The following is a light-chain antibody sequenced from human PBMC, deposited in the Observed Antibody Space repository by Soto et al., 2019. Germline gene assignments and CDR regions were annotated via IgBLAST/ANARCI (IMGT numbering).Light chain of an antibody. CDR1: SSNIGTHY. Sequence: QSVLTQPPSSSGTPGQRVTISCSGGSSNIGTHYVYWYQQFPGTAPRLLINSNNQRPSGVPDRSSGSKSGTSASLAISGHRSEDEADYDCAAWDDSLSGRYVFGTGTKVTVL. CDR3: AAWDDSLSGRYV. J-gene: IGLJ1*01. V-gene: IGLV1-47*02. CDR2: SNN.